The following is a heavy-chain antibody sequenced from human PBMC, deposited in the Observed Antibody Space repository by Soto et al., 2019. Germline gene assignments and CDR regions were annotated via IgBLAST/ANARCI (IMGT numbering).Heavy chain of an antibody. CDR3: ARDNRAIQLWSDYYYYGMDV. D-gene: IGHD5-18*01. CDR1: GGTFSSYA. V-gene: IGHV1-69*13. J-gene: IGHJ6*02. Sequence: SVKVSCKASGGTFSSYAISWVRQAPGQGLEWMGGIIPIFGTANYAQKFQGRVTITADESTSTAYMELSSLRSEDTAVYYCARDNRAIQLWSDYYYYGMDVWGQGSTVTVSS. CDR2: IIPIFGTA.